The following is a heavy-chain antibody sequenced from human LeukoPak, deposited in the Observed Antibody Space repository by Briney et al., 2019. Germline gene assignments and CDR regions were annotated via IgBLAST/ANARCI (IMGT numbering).Heavy chain of an antibody. D-gene: IGHD2-15*01. CDR2: IYYSGST. V-gene: IGHV4-59*01. J-gene: IGHJ4*02. CDR3: ARIHCSGGSCLIDY. CDR1: GDSISSDY. Sequence: SETLSLTCNVSGDSISSDYWSWLRQPPGKGLEWIGYIYYSGSTNYNPSLKSRVTISVDTSKNQFSLKLSSVTAADTAVYYCARIHCSGGSCLIDYWGQGTLVTVSS.